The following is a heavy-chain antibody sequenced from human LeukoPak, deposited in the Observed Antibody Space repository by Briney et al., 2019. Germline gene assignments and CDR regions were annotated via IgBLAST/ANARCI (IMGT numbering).Heavy chain of an antibody. J-gene: IGHJ3*02. CDR2: IRYDGSNK. CDR1: GFTFSSYG. V-gene: IGHV3-30*02. Sequence: PGGSLRLSCAASGFTFSSYGMHWVRQAPGKGLEWVAFIRYDGSNKYYADSVKGRFTISRDNSKNTLYLQMNSLRAEDTAVYYCANMGEWLSAFDIWGQGTMVTVSS. CDR3: ANMGEWLSAFDI. D-gene: IGHD3-3*01.